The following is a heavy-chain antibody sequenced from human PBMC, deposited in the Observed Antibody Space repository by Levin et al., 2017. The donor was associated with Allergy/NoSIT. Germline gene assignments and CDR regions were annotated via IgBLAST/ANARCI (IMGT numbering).Heavy chain of an antibody. J-gene: IGHJ4*02. V-gene: IGHV4-34*01. Sequence: SETLSLTCAVYGGSFSGYYWSWIRQPPGKGLEWIGEINHSGSTNYNPSLKSRVTISVDTSKNQFSLKLSSVTAADTAVYYCARGREYCSSTSCYRSAPLDYWGQGTLVTVSS. CDR2: INHSGST. D-gene: IGHD2-2*01. CDR1: GGSFSGYY. CDR3: ARGREYCSSTSCYRSAPLDY.